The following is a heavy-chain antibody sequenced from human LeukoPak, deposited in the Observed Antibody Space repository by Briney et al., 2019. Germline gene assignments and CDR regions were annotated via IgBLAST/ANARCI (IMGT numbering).Heavy chain of an antibody. J-gene: IGHJ3*02. CDR2: IYYSGST. D-gene: IGHD3-22*01. V-gene: IGHV4-39*01. CDR3: ARGRYYYDSSGYPNDAFDI. CDR1: GGSISSSSYY. Sequence: SETLSLTCTVSGGSISSSSYYWGWIRQPPEKGLEWIGSIYYSGSTYYNPSLKSRVTISVDTSKNQFSLKLSSVTAADTAVYYCARGRYYYDSSGYPNDAFDIWGQGTMVTVSS.